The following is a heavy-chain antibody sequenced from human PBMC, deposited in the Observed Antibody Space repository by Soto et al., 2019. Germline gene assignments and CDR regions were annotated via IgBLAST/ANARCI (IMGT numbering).Heavy chain of an antibody. CDR3: ARASVGPPGGGSWTMPFDI. CDR2: IYTGGST. CDR1: GGSISSYY. V-gene: IGHV4-4*07. Sequence: PSETLSLTCTVSGGSISSYYWSWIRQPAGEGLEWIGRIYTGGSTNYRHSLKSRVTMSVDTSKNQYSLRLTSETAADTAVYYCARASVGPPGGGSWTMPFDIWGRGTLVTVSS. J-gene: IGHJ4*02. D-gene: IGHD2-15*01.